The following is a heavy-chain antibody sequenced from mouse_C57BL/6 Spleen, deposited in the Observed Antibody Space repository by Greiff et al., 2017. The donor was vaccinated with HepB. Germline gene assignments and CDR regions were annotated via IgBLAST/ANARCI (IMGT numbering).Heavy chain of an antibody. CDR3: AREDGYYLYYFDY. D-gene: IGHD2-3*01. CDR1: GFTFSSYA. J-gene: IGHJ2*01. CDR2: ISDGGSYT. V-gene: IGHV5-4*01. Sequence: EVKLVESGGGLVKPGGSLKLSCAASGFTFSSYAMSWVRQTPEKRLEWVATISDGGSYTYYPDNVKGRFTISRDNAKNNLYLQMSHLKSEDTAMYYCAREDGYYLYYFDYWGQGTTLTVSS.